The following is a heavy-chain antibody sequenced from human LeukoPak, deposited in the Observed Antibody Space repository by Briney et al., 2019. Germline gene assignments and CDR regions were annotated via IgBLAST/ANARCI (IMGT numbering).Heavy chain of an antibody. J-gene: IGHJ6*03. Sequence: PSETLSLTCTVSGGSISGSAHYWGWIRQPPGKGLEWIGSIFYTRDTYYNPSLKSRVTISVDTSKNQFSLNLTSVTAADTAVYFCGRHLNYYYYYYMDVWGKGTTVTVSS. CDR2: IFYTRDT. CDR3: GRHLNYYYYYYMDV. V-gene: IGHV4-39*01. CDR1: GGSISGSAHY.